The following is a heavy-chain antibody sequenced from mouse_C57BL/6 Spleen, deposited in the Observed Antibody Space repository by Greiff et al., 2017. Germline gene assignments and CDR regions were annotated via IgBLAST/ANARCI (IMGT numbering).Heavy chain of an antibody. V-gene: IGHV1-4*01. D-gene: IGHD1-1*01. CDR1: GYTFTSYT. CDR2: INPSSGYT. CDR3: ARYLFYAMDY. J-gene: IGHJ4*01. Sequence: VQLQQSGAELARPGASVKMSCKASGYTFTSYTMHWVKQRPGQGLEWIGYINPSSGYTKYNQKFKDKATLTADKSSSTAYMQLSSLTSEDSAVYYCARYLFYAMDYWGQGTSVTVSS.